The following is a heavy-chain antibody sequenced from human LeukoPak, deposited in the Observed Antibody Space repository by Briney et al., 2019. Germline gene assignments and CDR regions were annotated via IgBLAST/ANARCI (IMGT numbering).Heavy chain of an antibody. V-gene: IGHV3-74*01. CDR1: GFTFSSYW. CDR3: ARDYSYSSSWYRYYYGMDV. CDR2: INSDGSST. Sequence: GGSLRLSCAASGFTFSSYWMHWVRQAPGKGLVWVSRINSDGSSTSYADSVKGRFTISRDNAKNTLYLQMNSLRAEDTAVYYCARDYSYSSSWYRYYYGMDVWGQGTTVTVSS. D-gene: IGHD6-13*01. J-gene: IGHJ6*02.